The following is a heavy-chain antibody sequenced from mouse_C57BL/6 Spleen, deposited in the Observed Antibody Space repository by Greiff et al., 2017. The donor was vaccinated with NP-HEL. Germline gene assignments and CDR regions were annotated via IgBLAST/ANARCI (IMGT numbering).Heavy chain of an antibody. V-gene: IGHV3-6*01. CDR2: ISYDGSN. CDR3: ARGGGYYGSSYVDFDV. D-gene: IGHD1-1*01. CDR1: GYSITSGYY. J-gene: IGHJ1*03. Sequence: EVKLVESGPGLVKPSQSLSLTCSVTGYSITSGYYWNWIRQFPGNKLEWMGYISYDGSNNYNPSLKNRISITRDTSKNQFFLKLNSVTTEDTATYYCARGGGYYGSSYVDFDVWGTGTTVTVSS.